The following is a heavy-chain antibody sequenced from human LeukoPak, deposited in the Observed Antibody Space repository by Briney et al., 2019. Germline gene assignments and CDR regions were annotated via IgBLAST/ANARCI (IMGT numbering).Heavy chain of an antibody. J-gene: IGHJ4*02. CDR1: GFTFSSYA. CDR2: ISSSSSYI. V-gene: IGHV3-21*01. CDR3: ARDSQMDYFDY. D-gene: IGHD2-8*01. Sequence: GGSLRLSCAASGFTFSSYAMTWVRQAPGKGLEWVSSISSSSSYIYYADSVKGRFTISRDNAKNSLYLQMNSLRAEDTAVYYCARDSQMDYFDYWGQGTLVTVSS.